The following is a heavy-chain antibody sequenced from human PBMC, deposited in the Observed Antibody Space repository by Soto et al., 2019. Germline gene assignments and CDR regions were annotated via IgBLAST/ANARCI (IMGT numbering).Heavy chain of an antibody. V-gene: IGHV4-59*01. CDR3: ARGFDSGKFYAFES. D-gene: IGHD1-26*01. J-gene: IGHJ4*02. CDR2: IYYSGST. Sequence: SETLSLTCTVSGGSISSYYWSWIRQPPGKGLEWTGYIYYSGSTNYNPSLKSRVTISVDTSKNQFSLKLSSVTAADTAVYYCARGFDSGKFYAFESWGQGTQVTVSS. CDR1: GGSISSYY.